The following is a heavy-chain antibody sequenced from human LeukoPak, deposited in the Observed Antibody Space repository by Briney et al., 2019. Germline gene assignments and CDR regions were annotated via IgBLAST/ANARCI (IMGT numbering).Heavy chain of an antibody. J-gene: IGHJ6*02. Sequence: PGGSLRLSCAASGFTFSSYSMNWVRQAPGKGLEWVSYISSSSSTIYYADSVKGRFTISRDNAKNSLYLQMNSLRAEDTAVYYCARLCSGGSYYSFRYYNYGMDVWGQGTTVTVSS. V-gene: IGHV3-48*04. CDR1: GFTFSSYS. CDR3: ARLCSGGSYYSFRYYNYGMDV. D-gene: IGHD2-15*01. CDR2: ISSSSSTI.